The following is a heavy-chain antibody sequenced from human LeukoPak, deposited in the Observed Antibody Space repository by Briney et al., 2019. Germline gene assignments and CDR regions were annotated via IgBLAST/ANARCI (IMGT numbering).Heavy chain of an antibody. CDR1: GYTFTSYD. V-gene: IGHV1-8*01. J-gene: IGHJ4*02. Sequence: ASVKVSCKASGYTFTSYDINWVRQATGQGLEWMGWMNPNSGNTGYAQKFQGRVTMTRNTSIGTAYMELNSLRGEDTAVYYCGRLGIGYSSGWYVDYWGQGSLVTVSS. D-gene: IGHD6-19*01. CDR2: MNPNSGNT. CDR3: GRLGIGYSSGWYVDY.